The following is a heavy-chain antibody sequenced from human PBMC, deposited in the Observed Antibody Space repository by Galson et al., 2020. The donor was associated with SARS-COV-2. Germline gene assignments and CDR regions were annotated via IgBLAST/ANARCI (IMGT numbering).Heavy chain of an antibody. V-gene: IGHV4-61*08. CDR3: AGEYYDILSGYSRFDS. J-gene: IGHJ4*02. CDR1: GGSVSSGGYY. Sequence: ASETLSLTCTVSGGSVSSGGYYWSWIRQPPGKGLEWIGYIFYTGSTNYNPSLKSRVTISVDTSKNQFSLKLSSVTAADTAGYYCAGEYYDILSGYSRFDSWGQGTLVTVSS. CDR2: IFYTGST. D-gene: IGHD3-9*01.